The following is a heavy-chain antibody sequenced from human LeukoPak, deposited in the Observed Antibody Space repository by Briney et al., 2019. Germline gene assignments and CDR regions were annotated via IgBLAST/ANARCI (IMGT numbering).Heavy chain of an antibody. V-gene: IGHV5-51*01. J-gene: IGHJ5*02. CDR3: VRSPACSSGTCYPNWFDP. CDR1: GYSFTTYW. CDR2: TYPGDSNT. Sequence: GESLKISCKGSGYSFTTYWIGWVRQMPGKGLEWMGITYPGDSNTRYSPSFQGQVTISADKSISSAYLQWSSLKASDTAMYYCVRSPACSSGTCYPNWFDPWGQGTLVTVFS. D-gene: IGHD2-15*01.